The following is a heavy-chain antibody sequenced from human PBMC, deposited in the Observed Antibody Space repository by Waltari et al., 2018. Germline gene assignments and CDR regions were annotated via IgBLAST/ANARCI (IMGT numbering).Heavy chain of an antibody. V-gene: IGHV1-8*01. CDR1: GYTFKNFD. CDR3: VRGAAPGKGAHWFDP. J-gene: IGHJ5*02. CDR2: MNPNSGNT. D-gene: IGHD6-13*01. Sequence: QVQLVQSGAEVKQPGASLKVSCKTSGYTFKNFDINWLRQGPGQRIEWMGWMNPNSGNTGFAQDFQDRLIMTANNAITTAYMELTGLTSDDTAVYYCVRGAAPGKGAHWFDPWGQETLVTVSS.